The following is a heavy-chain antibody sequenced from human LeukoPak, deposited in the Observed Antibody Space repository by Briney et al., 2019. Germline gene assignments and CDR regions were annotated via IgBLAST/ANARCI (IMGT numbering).Heavy chain of an antibody. Sequence: PGGSPRLSCAASGFTFSNYWMNWGRQAPGKGLEWVANIKQDGSVKHYVDSVKGRFTISRDNAKNSLYLQMNSLRAEDTAVYYCARDPGSSGWFEYWGQGTLVTVSS. D-gene: IGHD6-19*01. CDR1: GFTFSNYW. V-gene: IGHV3-7*03. J-gene: IGHJ4*02. CDR3: ARDPGSSGWFEY. CDR2: IKQDGSVK.